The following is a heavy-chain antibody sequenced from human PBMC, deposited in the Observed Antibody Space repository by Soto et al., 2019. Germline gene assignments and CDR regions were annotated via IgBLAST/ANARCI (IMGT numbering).Heavy chain of an antibody. CDR2: INPTTGDT. J-gene: IGHJ4*02. D-gene: IGHD6-13*01. V-gene: IGHV1-2*02. Sequence: ASVKVSCKASGYTFTVYYIHWVRQARGEGLEWMGWINPTTGDTNYAQSFQGRVTMTRDTSIYTAFMGLSSRRVEDTAVYFCAKGIAPVVTSKGIDYWGQGTLVTVSS. CDR3: AKGIAPVVTSKGIDY. CDR1: GYTFTVYY.